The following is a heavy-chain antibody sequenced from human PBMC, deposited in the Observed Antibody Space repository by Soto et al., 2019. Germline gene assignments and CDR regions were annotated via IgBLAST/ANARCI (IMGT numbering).Heavy chain of an antibody. CDR2: IDSRGRTL. CDR3: ARQAARNYIDS. CDR1: GFTFSDYS. Sequence: GRSLRLSCXASGFTFSDYSMSWIRQAPGKGLEWLAFIDSRGRTLSYADSVRGRFTISRDNAENPVYLQMDSLRADDTAVYYCARQAARNYIDSWGQGNSVTVSS. J-gene: IGHJ4*02. V-gene: IGHV3-11*01. D-gene: IGHD6-6*01.